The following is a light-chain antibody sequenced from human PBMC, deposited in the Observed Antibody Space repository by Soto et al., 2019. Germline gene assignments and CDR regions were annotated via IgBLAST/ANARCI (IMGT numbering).Light chain of an antibody. CDR2: GAS. CDR1: QSISSN. J-gene: IGKJ5*01. V-gene: IGKV3-15*01. Sequence: EIVMTQSPSTRSVSPVERATLSCRASQSISSNLAWYQQKPGQAPRLLIYGASTRATGIPARFSGSGSGTEFILTISSLQSEDFAVYYCQQYYNWPITFGQGTRLEI. CDR3: QQYYNWPIT.